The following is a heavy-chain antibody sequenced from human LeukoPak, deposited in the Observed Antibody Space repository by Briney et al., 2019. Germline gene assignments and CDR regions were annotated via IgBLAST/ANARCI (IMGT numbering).Heavy chain of an antibody. V-gene: IGHV3-64*01. CDR3: ARPRGSQNSGWYGDY. CDR2: ISNNGDRT. CDR1: GFAFSSYP. J-gene: IGHJ4*02. Sequence: GGSLRRSCAGSGFAFSSYPMHWVRQAPGKGLEYVASISNNGDRTNYANSVKGRFTISRDNSKNTLYLQMGSLRAEDMAVYYCARPRGSQNSGWYGDYWGQGAQVTVSS. D-gene: IGHD6-19*01.